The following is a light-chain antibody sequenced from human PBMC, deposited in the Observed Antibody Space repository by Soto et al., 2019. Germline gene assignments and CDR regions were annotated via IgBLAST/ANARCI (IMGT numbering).Light chain of an antibody. CDR1: QSINNW. J-gene: IGKJ2*01. CDR2: DAF. V-gene: IGKV1-5*01. CDR3: QQRNSYPRT. Sequence: DIQMTQFPSTLSASLGDRVTITCRASQSINNWLAWYQQKPGEAPKLLIFDAFSLESGVPFRFGGSGFGTEFTLTISSLQPDDSATYYCQQRNSYPRTFGQGTKVDIK.